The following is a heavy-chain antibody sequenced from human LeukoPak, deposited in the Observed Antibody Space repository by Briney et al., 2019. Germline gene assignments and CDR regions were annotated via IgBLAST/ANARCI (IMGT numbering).Heavy chain of an antibody. Sequence: PGRSLRLSCAASGFTFDDYAMHWVRQAPGKSLEWVSGISWNSGSIGYADSVKGRFTISRDNAKNSLYLQMNSLRAEDTALYYCAKDILTGYYNYAFDIWGQGTMVTVSS. V-gene: IGHV3-9*01. CDR3: AKDILTGYYNYAFDI. CDR1: GFTFDDYA. D-gene: IGHD3-9*01. J-gene: IGHJ3*02. CDR2: ISWNSGSI.